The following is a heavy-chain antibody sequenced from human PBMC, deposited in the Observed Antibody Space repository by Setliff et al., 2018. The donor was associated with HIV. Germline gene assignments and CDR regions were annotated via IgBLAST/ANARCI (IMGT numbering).Heavy chain of an antibody. D-gene: IGHD3-10*01. Sequence: SETLSLTCTVSGASISSGGYYWTWIRQHPGKGLEWIGYIYHSGSTYYNPSLKSRLTISLDTSKNQFSLKVSSVTAADTALYYCATYADRESNRFDPWGQGILVTVSS. V-gene: IGHV4-31*03. CDR1: GASISSGGYY. J-gene: IGHJ5*02. CDR2: IYHSGST. CDR3: ATYADRESNRFDP.